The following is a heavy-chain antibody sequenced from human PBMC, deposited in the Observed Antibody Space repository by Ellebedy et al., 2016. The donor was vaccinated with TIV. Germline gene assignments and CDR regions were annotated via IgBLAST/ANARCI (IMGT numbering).Heavy chain of an antibody. CDR1: GFMFSSYA. V-gene: IGHV3-15*01. CDR3: TTDGGLPLRLYQH. D-gene: IGHD3-16*01. Sequence: PGGSLRLSCAAPGFMFSSYAMTWVRQAPGKGLEWVGRILSKTDGGTTDYAAPVKGRFTISRDDSKNTLSLQMNSLKTEDTAVYYCTTDGGLPLRLYQHWGQGTLVTVSS. CDR2: ILSKTDGGTT. J-gene: IGHJ1*01.